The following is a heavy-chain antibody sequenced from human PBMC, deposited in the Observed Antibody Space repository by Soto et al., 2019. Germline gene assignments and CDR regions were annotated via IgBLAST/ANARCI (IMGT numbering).Heavy chain of an antibody. CDR1: GFTFNSYW. V-gene: IGHV3-7*04. Sequence: EVQLVESGGDLVQPGGSLTLSCAASGFTFNSYWMTWVRQAPGKGLEWVANINQHGSEKDYVDSVKGRFAITRDNVKQLVFLQMDSLRVEDTAVYYCVRGTVTPGLDYWGQGSLVTVFS. CDR2: INQHGSEK. D-gene: IGHD4-17*01. CDR3: VRGTVTPGLDY. J-gene: IGHJ4*02.